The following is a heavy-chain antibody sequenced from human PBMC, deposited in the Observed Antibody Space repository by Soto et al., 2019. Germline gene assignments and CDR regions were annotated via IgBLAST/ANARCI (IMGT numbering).Heavy chain of an antibody. Sequence: SETLSLTGAVYGGSFSGYYWSWIRQPPGKGLEWIGEINHSGSTNYNPSLKSRVTISVDTSKNQFSLKLSSVTAADTAVYYCARYYYDSTGYYYFDYWGQGTLVTVS. CDR3: ARYYYDSTGYYYFDY. J-gene: IGHJ4*02. V-gene: IGHV4-34*01. CDR2: INHSGST. D-gene: IGHD3-22*01. CDR1: GGSFSGYY.